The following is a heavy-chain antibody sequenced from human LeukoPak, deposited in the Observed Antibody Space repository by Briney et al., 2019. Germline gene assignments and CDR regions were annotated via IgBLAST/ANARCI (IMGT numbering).Heavy chain of an antibody. CDR3: ARFQYGSGYNDY. CDR2: IYYTGST. V-gene: IGHV4-59*08. D-gene: IGHD3-10*01. J-gene: IGHJ4*02. Sequence: PSETLSLTCTVSGGSISSYYWSWIRQPPGKGLEWIGYIYYTGSTNYNPSLKSRVTISVDTSKNQFSLKLSSATAADTAVYYCARFQYGSGYNDYWGQGTLVTVSS. CDR1: GGSISSYY.